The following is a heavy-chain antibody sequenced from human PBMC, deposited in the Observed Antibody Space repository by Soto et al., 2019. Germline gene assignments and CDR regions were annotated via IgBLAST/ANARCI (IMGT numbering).Heavy chain of an antibody. J-gene: IGHJ4*01. CDR3: ESTDCSSSTCPSHFLGATTMDY. CDR2: MWYDGTSE. Sequence: EGSRRRSCAAAGFTFSTYGMHWVRQAPGKGLEWVAVMWYDGTSEKDADSVKGRFTISRDNSKSTLYLQINSLRSEETGVYYCESTDCSSSTCPSHFLGATTMDYWGHGTSVNVSS. V-gene: IGHV3-33*03. CDR1: GFTFSTYG. D-gene: IGHD2-2*01.